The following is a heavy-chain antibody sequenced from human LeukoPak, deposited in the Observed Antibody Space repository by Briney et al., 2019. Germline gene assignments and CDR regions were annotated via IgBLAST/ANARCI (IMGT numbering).Heavy chain of an antibody. V-gene: IGHV3-74*01. CDR3: AGGQGYLIQL. CDR1: GFTFNSYW. D-gene: IGHD2-15*01. Sequence: PGGSLRLSCAASGFTFNSYWMHWVRQAPGKGLLWVSRINTDGSSTHYADSVKGRLTISRDNAKNSLYLQINNLRAEDTAVYYCAGGQGYLIQLWGQGTLVTVSS. J-gene: IGHJ4*02. CDR2: INTDGSST.